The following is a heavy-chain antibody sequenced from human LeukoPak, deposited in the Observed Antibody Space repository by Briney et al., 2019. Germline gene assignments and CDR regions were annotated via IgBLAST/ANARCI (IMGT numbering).Heavy chain of an antibody. CDR1: GFIFSRYW. CDR2: ISSDGSGA. J-gene: IGHJ4*02. V-gene: IGHV3-74*01. D-gene: IGHD1-1*01. CDR3: ARSRDNVLDY. Sequence: GGSLRLSCAASGFIFSRYWMYWVRQVPGKGLVWVSRISSDGSGASYADSVEGRFAISRDSARNTLYLQMNSLRAEDTAVYYCARSRDNVLDYWGQGTLVTVSS.